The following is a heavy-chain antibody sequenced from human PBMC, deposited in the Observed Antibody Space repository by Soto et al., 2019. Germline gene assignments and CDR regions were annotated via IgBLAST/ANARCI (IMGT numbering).Heavy chain of an antibody. CDR3: ARDNGHYNFDY. CDR2: LSGSGGST. CDR1: GFTFSSYA. D-gene: IGHD3-3*01. J-gene: IGHJ4*02. V-gene: IGHV3-23*01. Sequence: GGSLRLSCAASGFTFSSYAMSWVRQAPGKGLEWVSALSGSGGSTYYADSVKGRFTISRDNSKNTLYLQMNSLRAEDTAVYYCARDNGHYNFDYWGQGTLVTVSS.